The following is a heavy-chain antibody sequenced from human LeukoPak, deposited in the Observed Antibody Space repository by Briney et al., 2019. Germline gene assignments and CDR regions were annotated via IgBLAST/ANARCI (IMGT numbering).Heavy chain of an antibody. J-gene: IGHJ4*02. D-gene: IGHD6-13*01. V-gene: IGHV3-23*01. CDR2: ISVSGGST. Sequence: GGSLRLSCAASGFTFSSYAMSRVRQAPGKGLEWVSAISVSGGSTYYADSVKGRFTISRDNSKNTLYLQMNSLRAEDTAVYCCAKGPAGYSSSWYGDYWGQGTLVTVSS. CDR3: AKGPAGYSSSWYGDY. CDR1: GFTFSSYA.